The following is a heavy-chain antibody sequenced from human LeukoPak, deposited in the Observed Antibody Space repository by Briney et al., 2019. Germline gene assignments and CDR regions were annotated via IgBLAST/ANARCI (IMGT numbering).Heavy chain of an antibody. CDR3: ARTGDYVPYNAFDI. Sequence: SVKVSCKASGYTFTSYGISWVRQAPGQGLEWMGWISTYDGNTNHPQKLQGRVTMTTDSSTSTAYMKLRSLRSDDTAVYYCARTGDYVPYNAFDIWGQGTMVTVSA. CDR1: GYTFTSYG. V-gene: IGHV1-18*01. D-gene: IGHD4-17*01. CDR2: ISTYDGNT. J-gene: IGHJ3*02.